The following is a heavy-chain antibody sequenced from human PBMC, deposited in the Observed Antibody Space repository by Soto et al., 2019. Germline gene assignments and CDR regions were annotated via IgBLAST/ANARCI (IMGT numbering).Heavy chain of an antibody. CDR1: GFTFGTFD. Sequence: QPGGSLRLSCAGSGFTFGTFDIHWVRQAPGKGLEWVSGIGTLSDTFYAASVQGRFTISRQNAKDSVYLQMNSLRAGDTAFYYCARGRSFSYDSTPPPMFDPWGQGALVTASS. CDR3: ARGRSFSYDSTPPPMFDP. J-gene: IGHJ5*02. V-gene: IGHV3-13*01. D-gene: IGHD3-10*01. CDR2: IGTLSDT.